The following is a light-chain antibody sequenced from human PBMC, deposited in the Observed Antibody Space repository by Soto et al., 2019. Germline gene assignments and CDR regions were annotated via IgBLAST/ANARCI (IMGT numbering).Light chain of an antibody. J-gene: IGLJ1*01. Sequence: QSALTQPASVSGSPGQSIALSCTGTSSDVGGYNYVSWYQQHPGKAPKLMIYDVSNRPSGVSNRFSGSKSGNTTSLTISGLQAEDEADYYCSSYTTIFARGGYVFGTGTKLTVL. V-gene: IGLV2-14*03. CDR1: SSDVGGYNY. CDR2: DVS. CDR3: SSYTTIFARGGYV.